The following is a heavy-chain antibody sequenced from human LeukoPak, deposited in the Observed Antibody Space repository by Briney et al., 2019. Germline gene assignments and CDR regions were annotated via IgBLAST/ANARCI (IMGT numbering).Heavy chain of an antibody. D-gene: IGHD3-22*01. CDR2: IKEDGSET. Sequence: GGSLRLSCAASGFTLSIHWMSWVRQAPGKGLEWVANIKEDGSETHYANSVEGRFTIARDNAKDSVYLEMHSVRPEDMAVYFCARGGYYDGSGYYYALNFWGPGTLVTVSS. J-gene: IGHJ4*02. CDR3: ARGGYYDGSGYYYALNF. CDR1: GFTLSIHW. V-gene: IGHV3-7*05.